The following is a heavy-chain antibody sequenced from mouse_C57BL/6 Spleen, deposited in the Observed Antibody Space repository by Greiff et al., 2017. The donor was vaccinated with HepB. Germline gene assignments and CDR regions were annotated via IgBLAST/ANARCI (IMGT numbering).Heavy chain of an antibody. J-gene: IGHJ4*01. V-gene: IGHV5-9-1*02. CDR3: TRDSSRAAIDY. Sequence: EVKLVESGAGLVKPGGSLKLSCAASGFTFSSYAMSWVRQTPEKRLEWVAYISSGGDYIYYADTVKGRFTLSRDNARNTLYLQMSSLKSEDTAMYYCTRDSSRAAIDYWGQGTSVTVSS. D-gene: IGHD1-1*01. CDR2: ISSGGDYI. CDR1: GFTFSSYA.